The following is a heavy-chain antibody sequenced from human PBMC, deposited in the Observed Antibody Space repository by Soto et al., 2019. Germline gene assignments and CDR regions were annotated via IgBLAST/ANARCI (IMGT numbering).Heavy chain of an antibody. Sequence: QVQLVQSRAEVKKPGSSVKVSCKASGGTFSSYAISWVRQAPGQGLEWMGGIIPIFGTANYAQKFQGRVTITADESTSTAYMELSSLRSEDTAVYYCARDPGRSTTVPKYYYYYGMDVWGQGTTVTVSS. J-gene: IGHJ6*02. CDR1: GGTFSSYA. V-gene: IGHV1-69*12. CDR3: ARDPGRSTTVPKYYYYYGMDV. CDR2: IIPIFGTA. D-gene: IGHD4-17*01.